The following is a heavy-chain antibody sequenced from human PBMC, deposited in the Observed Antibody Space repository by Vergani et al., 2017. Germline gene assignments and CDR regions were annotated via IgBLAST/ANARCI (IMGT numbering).Heavy chain of an antibody. Sequence: QVQLQESGPGLVKPSETLSLTCTVSGGSISSYYWCWIRQPPGKGLEWIGYIYYSGSTNYNPSLKSRVTISVDTSKNQFSLKLSSVTAADTAVYYCARGQDIVVVPAAMHKPFDLWGRGTLVTVSS. D-gene: IGHD2-2*01. V-gene: IGHV4-59*01. CDR2: IYYSGST. J-gene: IGHJ2*01. CDR1: GGSISSYY. CDR3: ARGQDIVVVPAAMHKPFDL.